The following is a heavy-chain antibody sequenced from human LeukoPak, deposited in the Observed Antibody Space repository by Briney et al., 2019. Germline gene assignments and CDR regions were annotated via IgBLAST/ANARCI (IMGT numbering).Heavy chain of an antibody. CDR2: INPNSGGT. CDR3: AREGIAVAGTVSEAGYFAY. V-gene: IGHV1-2*02. CDR1: GYTFTGYF. J-gene: IGHJ4*02. D-gene: IGHD6-19*01. Sequence: ASVKVSRKASGYTFTGYFMHGVRQAPGQGLEGMGWINPNSGGTNYAQKFRGRVTMTRDTSIRTAYMELSRLRSYDTAVYYCAREGIAVAGTVSEAGYFAYWGQATLVTVSS.